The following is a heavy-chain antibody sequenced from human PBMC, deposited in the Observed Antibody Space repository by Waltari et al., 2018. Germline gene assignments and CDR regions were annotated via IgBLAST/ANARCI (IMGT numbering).Heavy chain of an antibody. V-gene: IGHV6-1*01. D-gene: IGHD1-26*01. CDR3: ARAGSGSWDYYYYYMDV. CDR2: TYYRYKWYN. CDR1: GDSASSNTAA. J-gene: IGHJ6*03. Sequence: QVQLQQSGPGLVKPSQTLSLTCAISGDSASSNTAAWHWLRQSPSRGLEWLGTTYYRYKWYNDYAVEVKSRITITPDTAKNQCILQLNSVTPEDTAVYYCARAGSGSWDYYYYYMDVWGKGTTVTIAS.